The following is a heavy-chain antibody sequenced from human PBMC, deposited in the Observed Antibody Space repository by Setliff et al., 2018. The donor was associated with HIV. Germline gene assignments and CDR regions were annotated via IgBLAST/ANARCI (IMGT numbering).Heavy chain of an antibody. J-gene: IGHJ4*03. CDR2: ISYSGNT. Sequence: KPSETLSLTCNVSGGSISTNRDHWGWIRQPPGKGLEWIGSISYSGNTYYHPSLQSRVTISLDMSKNQFSLKVKSVTAADTAVYYCARDPHYFDRSGYYSYFYFDYWVPETLLVTVSS. CDR1: GGSISTNRDH. CDR3: ARDPHYFDRSGYYSYFYFDY. D-gene: IGHD3-22*01. V-gene: IGHV4-39*07.